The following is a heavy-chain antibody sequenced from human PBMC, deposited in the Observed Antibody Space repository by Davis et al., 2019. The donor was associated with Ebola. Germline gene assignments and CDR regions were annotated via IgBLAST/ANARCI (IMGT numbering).Heavy chain of an antibody. V-gene: IGHV4-34*01. CDR1: GGSFSGYY. D-gene: IGHD1-26*01. CDR2: INHSGST. J-gene: IGHJ5*02. CDR3: ARPIGGATSWFDP. Sequence: SETLSLTCAVYGGSFSGYYWSWIRQPPGKGLEWIGEINHSGSTNYNPSLKSRVTISVDTSKNQFSLKLSSVTAADTAVYYCARPIGGATSWFDPWGQGTLVTVSS.